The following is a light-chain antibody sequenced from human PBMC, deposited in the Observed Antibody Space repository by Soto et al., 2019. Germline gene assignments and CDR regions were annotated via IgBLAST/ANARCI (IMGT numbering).Light chain of an antibody. Sequence: DIQMTQSPSTLSASVGDKVTITCRASQSISSWLAWYQQKPGKVPKLLIYDASSLESGVPSRFSGSGSGTEFTLTISSLQPDDFATYYCHQYNSYSAFGPGTKV. CDR3: HQYNSYSA. CDR2: DAS. J-gene: IGKJ1*01. CDR1: QSISSW. V-gene: IGKV1-5*01.